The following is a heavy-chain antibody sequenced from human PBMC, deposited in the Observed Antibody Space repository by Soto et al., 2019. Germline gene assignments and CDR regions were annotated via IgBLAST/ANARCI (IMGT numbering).Heavy chain of an antibody. D-gene: IGHD6-13*01. Sequence: QVQLQESGPGLVKPSETLSLTCTVSGGSISTYYWSWVRQPPGRGLEWIGYIYYSGSTNYSPSLKSRGTISVDTSKNQFSLKLSSVTPADTAVYYCARGGGAAAGLNFAYWGQGTLVTVSS. CDR3: ARGGGAAAGLNFAY. CDR2: IYYSGST. CDR1: GGSISTYY. V-gene: IGHV4-59*01. J-gene: IGHJ4*02.